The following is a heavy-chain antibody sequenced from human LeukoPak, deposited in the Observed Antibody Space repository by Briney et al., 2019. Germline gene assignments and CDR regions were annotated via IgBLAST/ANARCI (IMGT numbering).Heavy chain of an antibody. D-gene: IGHD3-9*01. V-gene: IGHV4-59*08. CDR2: IYYSGSI. J-gene: IGHJ4*02. CDR3: ARGGDILTGYYRFDY. Sequence: SETLSLTCTVSGGSINSYYWSWIRQPPGKGLEWIGYIYYSGSINYNPPLKSRVTISVDTSKNQFSLKLSSVTAADTAVYYCARGGDILTGYYRFDYWGQGTLVTVSS. CDR1: GGSINSYY.